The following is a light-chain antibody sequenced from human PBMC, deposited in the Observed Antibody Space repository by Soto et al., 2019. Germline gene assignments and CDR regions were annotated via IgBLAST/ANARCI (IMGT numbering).Light chain of an antibody. CDR2: EVN. J-gene: IGLJ1*01. CDR1: SSDVGNYDL. CDR3: CSYAGSSTFV. Sequence: QSVLTQPASVSGSPGQSITIPCTGTSSDVGNYDLVSWYQRHPGKAPKVMIHEVNKRPSGVSIRFSGSKSGSTASLTISGLQAEDEAEYYRCSYAGSSTFVFGTGTKATVL. V-gene: IGLV2-23*02.